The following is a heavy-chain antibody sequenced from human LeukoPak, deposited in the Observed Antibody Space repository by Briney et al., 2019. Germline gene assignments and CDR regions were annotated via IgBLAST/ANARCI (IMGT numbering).Heavy chain of an antibody. D-gene: IGHD3-22*01. J-gene: IGHJ5*02. V-gene: IGHV1-18*01. CDR3: ARDPSYDSSGYPNWFDP. CDR1: GYTFTSYG. CDR2: ISAYNGNT. Sequence: GASVKVSCKASGYTFTSYGITWVRLAPGQGLEWMGWISAYNGNTNYAQMFQGRVIMTTDTSTNTAYMEPRSLRADDTAMYYCARDPSYDSSGYPNWFDPWGQGTLVTVSS.